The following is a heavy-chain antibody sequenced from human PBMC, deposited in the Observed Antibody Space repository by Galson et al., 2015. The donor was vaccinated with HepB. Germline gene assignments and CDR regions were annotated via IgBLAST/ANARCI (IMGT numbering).Heavy chain of an antibody. V-gene: IGHV3-30*04. D-gene: IGHD6-13*01. CDR1: GFSFSNYA. J-gene: IGHJ4*02. Sequence: SLRLSCAASGFSFSNYAMTWVRQAPGKGLEWVAVISYDGSNKYYADSVKGRFTISRDNSKNTLYLQMNSLRAEDTAVYYCASSSSHILYYFDYRGQGTLVTVSS. CDR3: ASSSSHILYYFDY. CDR2: ISYDGSNK.